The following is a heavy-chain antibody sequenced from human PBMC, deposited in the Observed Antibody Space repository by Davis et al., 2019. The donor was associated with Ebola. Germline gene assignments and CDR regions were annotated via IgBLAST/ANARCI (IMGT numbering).Heavy chain of an antibody. CDR1: GFALTSYG. Sequence: PGGSLRLSCAASGFALTSYGMHWVRQAPGKGLEWVSAISGSGGSAYYAGSVKGRFTISRDNSKNTLYLQMNSLTTKDTAVFYCARDRGHFYDSRPAGMDVWGKGTTVTVSS. CDR3: ARDRGHFYDSRPAGMDV. CDR2: ISGSGGSA. J-gene: IGHJ6*04. D-gene: IGHD3-22*01. V-gene: IGHV3-23*01.